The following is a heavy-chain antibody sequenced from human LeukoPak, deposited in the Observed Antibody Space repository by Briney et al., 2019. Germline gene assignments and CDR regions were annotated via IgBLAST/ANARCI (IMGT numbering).Heavy chain of an antibody. CDR2: IYYSGST. V-gene: IGHV4-31*03. CDR1: GGSISSGGYY. D-gene: IGHD5-24*01. Sequence: SQTLSLTCTVSGGSISSGGYYWSWIRQHPGKGLEWIGYIYYSGSTYYNPSLKSRVTISVDTSKNQFSLKLSSVTAADTAVYYCARGGSEMATRHKKNWFDPWGQGTLVTVSS. J-gene: IGHJ5*02. CDR3: ARGGSEMATRHKKNWFDP.